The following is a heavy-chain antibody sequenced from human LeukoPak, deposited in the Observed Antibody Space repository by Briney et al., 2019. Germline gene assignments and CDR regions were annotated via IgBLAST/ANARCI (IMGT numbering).Heavy chain of an antibody. Sequence: SETLSLTCTVSGGSISSSSHYWGWARQPPGKGLEWIGSIYYSGSTYYNPSLKSRVTMSLDTSKNQFSLKLSSVTAADTAVYYCARVWGGIVGGRFDFWGQGTLVTVSS. J-gene: IGHJ4*02. D-gene: IGHD1-26*01. CDR1: GGSISSSSHY. V-gene: IGHV4-39*07. CDR3: ARVWGGIVGGRFDF. CDR2: IYYSGST.